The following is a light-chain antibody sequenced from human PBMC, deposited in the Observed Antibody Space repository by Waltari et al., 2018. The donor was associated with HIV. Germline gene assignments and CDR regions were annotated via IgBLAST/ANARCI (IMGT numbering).Light chain of an antibody. CDR1: TSNIGNTF. CDR3: GTWDSSLSAGV. Sequence: QSVLTQPPSVSAAPGQKVTISCSGTTSNIGNTFACWYQKLPGTAPKLLIYDNDKRPSGVSDRFSGSKSGTSATLGITGLHTGDEAEYYCGTWDSSLSAGVFGGGTKVSVL. J-gene: IGLJ2*01. V-gene: IGLV1-51*01. CDR2: DND.